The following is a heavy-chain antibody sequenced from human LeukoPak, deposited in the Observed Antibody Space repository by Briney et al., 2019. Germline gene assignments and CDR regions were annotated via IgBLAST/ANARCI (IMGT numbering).Heavy chain of an antibody. Sequence: ASVKVSCKASGYTFTSYGSSWVRQAPGQGLEWMGWISAYNGNTNYAQKLQGRVTMTTDTSTSTAYMELRSLRSDDTAVYYCARAPTYYYDSSGYSGVAFDIWGQGTMVTVSS. CDR2: ISAYNGNT. D-gene: IGHD3-22*01. V-gene: IGHV1-18*01. CDR3: ARAPTYYYDSSGYSGVAFDI. J-gene: IGHJ3*02. CDR1: GYTFTSYG.